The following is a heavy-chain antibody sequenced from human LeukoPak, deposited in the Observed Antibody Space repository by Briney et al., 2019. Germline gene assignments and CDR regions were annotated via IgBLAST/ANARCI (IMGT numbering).Heavy chain of an antibody. CDR2: IIPIFGTA. CDR3: ARIAGYGGNSDPDY. J-gene: IGHJ4*02. Sequence: SVKVSCKASGGTFSSYAISWVRQAPGQGLEWMGGIIPIFGTANYAQKFQGRVTITADESTSTAYMELSSLRSEDTAVYYCARIAGYGGNSDPDYWGQRTLVTVSS. D-gene: IGHD4-23*01. V-gene: IGHV1-69*01. CDR1: GGTFSSYA.